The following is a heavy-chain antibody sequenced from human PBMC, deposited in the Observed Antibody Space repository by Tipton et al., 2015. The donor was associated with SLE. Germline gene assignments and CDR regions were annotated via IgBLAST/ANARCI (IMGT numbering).Heavy chain of an antibody. CDR3: ATHSSRTGDY. CDR2: IYYSGST. V-gene: IGHV4-59*01. D-gene: IGHD6-13*01. CDR1: GGSISSYY. Sequence: TLSLTCTVSGGSISSYYWGWIRQPPGKGLEWIGSIYYSGSTNYNPSLKSRVTISVDTSKNQFSLKLSSVTAADTAVYYCATHSSRTGDYWGQGTLVTVSS. J-gene: IGHJ4*02.